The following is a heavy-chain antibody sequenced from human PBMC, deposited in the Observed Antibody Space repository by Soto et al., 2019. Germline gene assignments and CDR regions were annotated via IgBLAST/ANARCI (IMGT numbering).Heavy chain of an antibody. D-gene: IGHD3-10*01. V-gene: IGHV4-59*08. CDR3: ARHGGGRITMVRGGGRYMDV. CDR2: IYYSGST. J-gene: IGHJ6*03. Sequence: SETLSLTCTVSGGSISSYYWSWIRQPPGKGLEWIGYIYYSGSTNYNPSLKSRVTISVDTSKNQFSLKLSSVTAADTAVYYCARHGGGRITMVRGGGRYMDVWGKGTTVTVSS. CDR1: GGSISSYY.